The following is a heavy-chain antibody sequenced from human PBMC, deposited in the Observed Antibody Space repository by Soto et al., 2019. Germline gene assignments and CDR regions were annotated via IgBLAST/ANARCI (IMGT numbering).Heavy chain of an antibody. J-gene: IGHJ4*02. CDR2: IYYSGST. V-gene: IGHV4-39*01. Sequence: SETLSLTCTVSGGSISSSSYYWGWIRQPPGKGREWIGSIYYSGSTYYNPSRRSRVTISVDTSKSQFSLKLSSVTAADTAVYYCARRGPVTVTANFDYWGQGTLVTVSS. CDR3: ARRGPVTVTANFDY. D-gene: IGHD2-21*02. CDR1: GGSISSSSYY.